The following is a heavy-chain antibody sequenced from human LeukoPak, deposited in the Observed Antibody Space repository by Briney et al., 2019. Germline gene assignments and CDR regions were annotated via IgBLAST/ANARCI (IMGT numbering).Heavy chain of an antibody. V-gene: IGHV4-34*01. J-gene: IGHJ5*02. CDR1: GGSFSGYY. D-gene: IGHD3-22*01. Sequence: KPSETLSLTCAVYGGSFSGYYWSWIRQPPGKGLEWIGEINHSGSTNYNPSLKSRVTISVDTSKNQFSLKLSSVTAADTAVYYCARDDSSGYYTRFDPWGQGTLVTVSS. CDR3: ARDDSSGYYTRFDP. CDR2: INHSGST.